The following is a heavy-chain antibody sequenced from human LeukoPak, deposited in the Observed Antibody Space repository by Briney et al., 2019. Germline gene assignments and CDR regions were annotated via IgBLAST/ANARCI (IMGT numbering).Heavy chain of an antibody. V-gene: IGHV3-23*01. CDR3: AAAPRPTTPLLPVDY. D-gene: IGHD1-1*01. CDR2: ISGSGDAA. CDR1: GFTFSSFA. J-gene: IGHJ4*02. Sequence: GGSLRLSCAASGFTFSSFAVSWVRQAPGKGLEWVSSISGSGDAANYADSVKGRFTISRDNSKNILYLQMNSLGAEDSAVYYCAAAPRPTTPLLPVDYWGQGTLVTVS.